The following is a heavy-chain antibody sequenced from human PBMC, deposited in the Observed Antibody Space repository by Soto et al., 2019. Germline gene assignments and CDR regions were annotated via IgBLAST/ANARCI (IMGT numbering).Heavy chain of an antibody. CDR1: GYTFTSYG. V-gene: IGHV1-18*01. Sequence: QVQLVQSGAEVKKPGASVKVSCKASGYTFTSYGISWVRQAPGQGLEWVGWISAYNGNSNYAQKYHGRVTMTTDTSSIATYREMSNLRSDDTAVYYCARIADCSTISCPLPSMFHIRGYYYYYGLDVWGKGTTVTVSS. J-gene: IGHJ6*04. CDR3: ARIADCSTISCPLPSMFHIRGYYYYYGLDV. D-gene: IGHD2-2*01. CDR2: ISAYNGNS.